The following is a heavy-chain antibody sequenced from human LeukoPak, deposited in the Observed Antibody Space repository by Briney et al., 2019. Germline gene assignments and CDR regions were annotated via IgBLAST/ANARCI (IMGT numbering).Heavy chain of an antibody. V-gene: IGHV3-64*01. Sequence: GGSLRLSCAASGFTFSSYAMHWVRQAPGKGLEYVSTISNNGGSTYYANSVKGRLTISRDNSKNTLYLQMGSLRAEDMAVYYCARVGSSGWSFDYWGQGTLVTVSS. CDR3: ARVGSSGWSFDY. J-gene: IGHJ4*02. CDR2: ISNNGGST. CDR1: GFTFSSYA. D-gene: IGHD6-19*01.